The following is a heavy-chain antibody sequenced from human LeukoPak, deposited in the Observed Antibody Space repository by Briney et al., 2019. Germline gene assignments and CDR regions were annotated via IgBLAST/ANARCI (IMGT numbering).Heavy chain of an antibody. V-gene: IGHV4-34*01. D-gene: IGHD3-3*01. CDR2: INHSGST. CDR3: ARGRGTIFGVVNPTNWFDP. Sequence: PSETLSLTCAVYGGSFSGYYWSWIRQPPGKGLEWIGEINHSGSTNYNPSLKSRVTISVDTSKNQFSLKLSSMTAADTAVYYCARGRGTIFGVVNPTNWFDPWGQGTLVTVSS. J-gene: IGHJ5*02. CDR1: GGSFSGYY.